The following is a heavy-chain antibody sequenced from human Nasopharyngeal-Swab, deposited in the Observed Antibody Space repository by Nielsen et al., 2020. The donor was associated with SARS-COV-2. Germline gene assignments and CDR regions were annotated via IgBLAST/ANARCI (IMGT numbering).Heavy chain of an antibody. CDR2: ISSSSSYT. CDR3: TTWTRADCSGSCYRAFEY. CDR1: GFTFSDYY. J-gene: IGHJ4*02. D-gene: IGHD2-15*01. Sequence: GGSLRLSCAASGFTFSDYYMSWIRQAPGKGLEWVSYISSSSSYTNCADSVKGRFTISRDNAKNSLYLQMNSLRAEDTAVYYCTTWTRADCSGSCYRAFEYWGQGTLVTVSS. V-gene: IGHV3-11*03.